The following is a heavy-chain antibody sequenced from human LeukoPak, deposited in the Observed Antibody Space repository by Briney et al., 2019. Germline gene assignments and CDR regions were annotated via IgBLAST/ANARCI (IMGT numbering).Heavy chain of an antibody. Sequence: GGSLRLSCAASGFTFSSYAMSWVRQAPGKGLEWVSVISGSGGSIYYADSVKGGFTTSRDNSKNTLSLQMNSLRAEDTAVYYCAKEVGYFDLWGRGTLVTVSS. CDR3: AKEVGYFDL. CDR2: ISGSGGSI. V-gene: IGHV3-23*01. J-gene: IGHJ2*01. CDR1: GFTFSSYA.